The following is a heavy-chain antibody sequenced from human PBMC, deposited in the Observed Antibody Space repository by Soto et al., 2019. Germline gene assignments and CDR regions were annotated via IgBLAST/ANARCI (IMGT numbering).Heavy chain of an antibody. CDR1: GYSFTTYW. CDR2: IYPGDSDT. Sequence: PGESLKISCQVSGYSFTTYWVAWVRQMPGKGLEWMGFIYPGDSDTRYSPSFQGQVTISADKSINTAYLQWSSLRASDTAMHYCARQPAWGSFQVAMDVWGQGTPVTVSS. V-gene: IGHV5-51*01. J-gene: IGHJ6*02. D-gene: IGHD7-27*01. CDR3: ARQPAWGSFQVAMDV.